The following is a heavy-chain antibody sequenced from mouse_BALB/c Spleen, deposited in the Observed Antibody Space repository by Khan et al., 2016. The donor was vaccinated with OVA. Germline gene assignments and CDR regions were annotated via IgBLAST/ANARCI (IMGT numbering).Heavy chain of an antibody. CDR2: ISSGGSYS. CDR1: GFAFISYD. J-gene: IGHJ3*01. CDR3: ARPSYYGNPWFTY. Sequence: EVELVESGGGLVKPGGSLKLSCAASGFAFISYDKSWVRQTPEKRLEWVATISSGGSYSYYPDSVKGRFTISRDIDRKTLYLQMSSLRSEDTAFYYCARPSYYGNPWFTYWGQGTLVTVSA. V-gene: IGHV5-9*02. D-gene: IGHD2-10*01.